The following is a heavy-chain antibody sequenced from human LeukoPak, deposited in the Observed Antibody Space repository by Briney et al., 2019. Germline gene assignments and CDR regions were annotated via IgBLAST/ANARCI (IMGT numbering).Heavy chain of an antibody. Sequence: PGGSLRLSCAASGLTFDDYGMSWVRQAPGKGPEWVSGINWNGASTGYADSVKGRLTISRDNAKNSLYLQMNSLRAEDTALYYCARDCSYGAFDYWGQGALVTVSS. J-gene: IGHJ4*02. CDR3: ARDCSYGAFDY. CDR1: GLTFDDYG. CDR2: INWNGAST. D-gene: IGHD5-18*01. V-gene: IGHV3-20*04.